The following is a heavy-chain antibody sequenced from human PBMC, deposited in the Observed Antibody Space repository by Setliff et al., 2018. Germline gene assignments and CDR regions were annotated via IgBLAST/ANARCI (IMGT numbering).Heavy chain of an antibody. CDR2: AYYDGDT. CDR3: ARHVGIRGRGYNYYYYYMDV. CDR1: GGSITSGGGFY. Sequence: PSETLSLTCSVSGGSITSGGGFYWAWIRQPPGKGLEWIGSAYYDGDTYYNPSLKTRVTMSVDTSRNQFSLKLSSVTATDTAVYYCARHVGIRGRGYNYYYYYMDVWGKGTTVTVSS. V-gene: IGHV4-39*01. D-gene: IGHD3-10*01. J-gene: IGHJ6*03.